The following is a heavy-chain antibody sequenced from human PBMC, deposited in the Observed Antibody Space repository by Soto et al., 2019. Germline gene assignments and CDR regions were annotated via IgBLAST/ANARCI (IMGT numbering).Heavy chain of an antibody. CDR1: GFTFSSYG. Sequence: QVQLVESGGGVVQPGRSLRLSCAASGFTFSSYGMHWVRQAPGKGLEWVAVISYDGSNKYYADSLKGRFTISRDNSKNPLCLQMNSLRVEDTAVYYCAKEWVYDSSGWSFDYWGQGTLVTVSS. D-gene: IGHD3-22*01. CDR3: AKEWVYDSSGWSFDY. CDR2: ISYDGSNK. J-gene: IGHJ4*02. V-gene: IGHV3-30*18.